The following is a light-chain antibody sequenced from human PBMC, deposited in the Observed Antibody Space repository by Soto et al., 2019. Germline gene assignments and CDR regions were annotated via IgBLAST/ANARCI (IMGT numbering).Light chain of an antibody. J-gene: IGKJ3*01. Sequence: DIQMTQSPSTLSASVGDRVTITCRASQSISSWLAWYQQKPGKAPKLLIYKASSLESGVPSRFSGSGSGTEFTLTISSLQPDDSATYYCQQYSIYPFTFGPGTKVDIK. CDR1: QSISSW. V-gene: IGKV1-5*03. CDR3: QQYSIYPFT. CDR2: KAS.